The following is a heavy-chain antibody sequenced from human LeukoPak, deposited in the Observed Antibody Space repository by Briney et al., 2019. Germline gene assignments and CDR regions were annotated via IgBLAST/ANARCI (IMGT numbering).Heavy chain of an antibody. Sequence: ASAKVSCKAFGDTSTDYYMYWGRQAPRERREWMGYIIPNSGGTDTNYAREFQGRVTMTTDSSISTAYMELSRLRSDDTAVYYCAKGYYYGGHYHYEAGSVDSWGQGTHVTVSS. CDR2: IIPNSGGT. CDR1: GDTSTDYY. D-gene: IGHD2-21*01. V-gene: IGHV1-2*02. CDR3: AKGYYYGGHYHYEAGSVDS. J-gene: IGHJ4*02.